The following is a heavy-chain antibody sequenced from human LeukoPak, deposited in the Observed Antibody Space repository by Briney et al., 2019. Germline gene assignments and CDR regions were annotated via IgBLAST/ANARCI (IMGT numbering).Heavy chain of an antibody. D-gene: IGHD1-1*01. J-gene: IGHJ5*02. CDR2: INPSDGST. CDR3: ARDGLQTRYNWDDEGRKNWLDP. Sequence: ASVKVSCKASGFTFSGYYMQWVRQAPGQGLEWMGIINPSDGSTKYAQKFQGRVTMTGDTSTNTVYMELSSLRSEDTAVYCCARDGLQTRYNWDDEGRKNWLDPWGQGTLVTVSS. CDR1: GFTFSGYY. V-gene: IGHV1-46*01.